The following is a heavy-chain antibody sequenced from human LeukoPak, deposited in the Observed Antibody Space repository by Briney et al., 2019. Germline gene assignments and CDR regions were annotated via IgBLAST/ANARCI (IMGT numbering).Heavy chain of an antibody. D-gene: IGHD1-14*01. CDR3: ARDGESTVDFDY. CDR1: GFSFSTYW. Sequence: GGSLRLSCAASGFSFSTYWMHWVRQAPGEGLVRVSRIDFDGTDTVYADSVKGRFTISRDNARNTMYLQMNSLKAEDAAVYYCARDGESTVDFDYWGQGTLVTVSS. J-gene: IGHJ4*02. V-gene: IGHV3-74*01. CDR2: IDFDGTDT.